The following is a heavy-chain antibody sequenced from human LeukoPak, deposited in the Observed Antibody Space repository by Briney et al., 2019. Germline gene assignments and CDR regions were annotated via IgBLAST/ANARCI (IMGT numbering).Heavy chain of an antibody. V-gene: IGHV5-51*01. CDR1: GYNFTNHW. CDR2: IFPTDSNT. CDR3: ARHSSRWFAGGGFDI. J-gene: IGHJ3*02. D-gene: IGHD6-13*01. Sequence: GESLQISCKGSGYNFTNHWIGWVRQMPGKGLEWMGIIFPTDSNTRYSPSFRGQVTISADKSISTAYLQSSSLKAWDTAIYYCARHSSRWFAGGGFDIWGQGTMVSVSS.